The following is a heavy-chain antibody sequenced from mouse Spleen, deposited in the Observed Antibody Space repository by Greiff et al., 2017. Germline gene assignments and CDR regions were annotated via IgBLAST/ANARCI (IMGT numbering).Heavy chain of an antibody. CDR3: AREGDGNYFFDY. V-gene: IGHV5-9*04. CDR1: GFTFSSYA. CDR2: ISSGGGNT. J-gene: IGHJ2*01. Sequence: EVKLVESGGGLVKLGGSLKLSCAASGFTFSSYAMSWVRQTPEKRLEWVATISSGGGNTYYSDSVKGRFTISRDNAKNTLYLQMSSLKSEDTAMYYCAREGDGNYFFDYWGQGTTLTVSS. D-gene: IGHD2-1*01.